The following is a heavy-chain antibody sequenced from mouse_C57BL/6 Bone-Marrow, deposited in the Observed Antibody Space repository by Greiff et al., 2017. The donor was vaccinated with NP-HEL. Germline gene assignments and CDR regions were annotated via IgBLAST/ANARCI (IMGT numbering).Heavy chain of an antibody. CDR1: GYSITSGYY. J-gene: IGHJ1*03. V-gene: IGHV3-6*01. CDR2: ISYDGSN. CDR3: ARDRDYYWYFDV. D-gene: IGHD2-4*01. Sequence: DVKLVESGPGLVKPSQSLSLTCSVTGYSITSGYYWNWIRQFPGNKLEWMGYISYDGSNNYNPSLQNRISITRDTSKNQFFLKLNSVTTEDTATYYCARDRDYYWYFDVWGTGTTVTVSS.